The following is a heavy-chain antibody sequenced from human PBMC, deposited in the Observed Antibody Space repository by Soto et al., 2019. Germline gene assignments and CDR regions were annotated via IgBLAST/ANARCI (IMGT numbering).Heavy chain of an antibody. CDR2: IYYSGST. CDR1: GVSISSTSYS. D-gene: IGHD4-17*01. V-gene: IGHV4-39*01. Sequence: SETLSLTCTVSGVSISSTSYSWGWIRQPPGKGLEWIGSIYYSGSTYYNPSLKSRVTISVDTSKNQFSLKLSSVTAADTAVYYCARQNDYGDFQIDYWGQGTRVTVSS. CDR3: ARQNDYGDFQIDY. J-gene: IGHJ4*02.